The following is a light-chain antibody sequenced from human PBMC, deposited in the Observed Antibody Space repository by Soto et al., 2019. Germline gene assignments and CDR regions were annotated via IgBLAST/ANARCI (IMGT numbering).Light chain of an antibody. CDR3: AAWDDTLNGLV. CDR1: SSNIGSNY. Sequence: QSVLTQPPSASGTPGQRVTISCSGSSSNIGSNYVYWYQQVPGTAPRLLMYRASQRPSGVAHRFSGSNSGTSASLAISGLRSEDEADYYCAAWDDTLNGLVFGGGTKLTVL. V-gene: IGLV1-47*01. CDR2: RAS. J-gene: IGLJ2*01.